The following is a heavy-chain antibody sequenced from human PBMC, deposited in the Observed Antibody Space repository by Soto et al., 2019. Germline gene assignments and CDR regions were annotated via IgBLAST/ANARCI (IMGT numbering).Heavy chain of an antibody. J-gene: IGHJ6*03. CDR3: ARGKDGRRAGTCYFDMDV. CDR1: GFSFRDYW. D-gene: IGHD2-21*02. V-gene: IGHV3-7*01. Sequence: EEQLVESGGGLVQPGGSLRLSCAASGFSFRDYWMTWVRQAPGKGLDWVANIKQDGSEKYYLDSLKGRFTISRDNAKNSVYLLMNCLRAEDTSVYYCARGKDGRRAGTCYFDMDVWGKGTTVTVSS. CDR2: IKQDGSEK.